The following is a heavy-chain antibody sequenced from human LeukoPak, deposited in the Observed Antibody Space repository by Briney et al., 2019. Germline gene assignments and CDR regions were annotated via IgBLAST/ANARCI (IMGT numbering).Heavy chain of an antibody. V-gene: IGHV4-38-2*02. Sequence: SETLSLTCTVSGYSISSGYYWGWIRQPPGRGLEWIGSIYHSGSTYYNPSLKSRVTISVDTSKNQSSLKLSSVTAADTAVYYCASPGIAVAGTENWGQGTLVTVSS. J-gene: IGHJ4*02. CDR2: IYHSGST. CDR1: GYSISSGYY. CDR3: ASPGIAVAGTEN. D-gene: IGHD6-19*01.